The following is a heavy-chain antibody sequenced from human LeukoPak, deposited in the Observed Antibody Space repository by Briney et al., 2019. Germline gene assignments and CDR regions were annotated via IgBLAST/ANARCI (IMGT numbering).Heavy chain of an antibody. V-gene: IGHV3-7*05. D-gene: IGHD6-13*01. CDR3: ARVCPYCSPLFDY. J-gene: IGHJ4*02. CDR1: GFTFSNYK. Sequence: GGSLRLFCAASGFTFSNYKMNWIRQAPGKGLQWVANTDQVGSEKFYGDSVKGRFTISRDNAKRSLHLQMSSLRPEDTAVYYCARVCPYCSPLFDYWGQGTMVTVSS. CDR2: TDQVGSEK.